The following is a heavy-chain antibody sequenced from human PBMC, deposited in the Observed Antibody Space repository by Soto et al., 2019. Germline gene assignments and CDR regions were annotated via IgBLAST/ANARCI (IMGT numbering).Heavy chain of an antibody. D-gene: IGHD5-18*01. V-gene: IGHV4-59*01. J-gene: IGHJ4*02. CDR1: GGSISSYY. CDR3: ARGRIQLWYTFDY. Sequence: PSETLSLTCTVSGGSISSYYWSWIRQPPGKGLEWIGYIYYSGSTNYNPSLKSRVTISVDTSKNQFSLKLSSVTAADTAVYHCARGRIQLWYTFDYWGQGTLVTVSS. CDR2: IYYSGST.